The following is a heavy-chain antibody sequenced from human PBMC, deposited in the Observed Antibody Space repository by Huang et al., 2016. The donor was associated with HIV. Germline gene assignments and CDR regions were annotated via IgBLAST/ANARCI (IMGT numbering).Heavy chain of an antibody. CDR2: IKDSGAT. D-gene: IGHD3-3*01. CDR3: ARQWVLLDYLMGMDV. J-gene: IGHJ6*02. V-gene: IGHV4-34*01. CDR1: GASFTGNS. Sequence: QVHLQQWGAGLLKPSETLTLTCAVSGASFTGNSWTWIRQTPGKGLEWIGEIKDSGATNDNPTLESRVTISRDRSKKQFALRLSSMTAADTAVYYCARQWVLLDYLMGMDVWGQGTTVIVSS.